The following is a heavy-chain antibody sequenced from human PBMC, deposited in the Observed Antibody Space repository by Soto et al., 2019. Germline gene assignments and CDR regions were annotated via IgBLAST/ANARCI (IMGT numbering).Heavy chain of an antibody. D-gene: IGHD1-1*01. Sequence: GGSLRLSCAASVCTFSSYSMNWVRQAPGKGLEWVSSISSSSSYIYYADSVKGRFTISRDNAKNSLYLQMNSLRAEDTAVYYCARDLTTDEVYNYYHYGMEVWGQGTPVSVS. J-gene: IGHJ6*01. CDR1: VCTFSSYS. V-gene: IGHV3-21*01. CDR2: ISSSSSYI. CDR3: ARDLTTDEVYNYYHYGMEV.